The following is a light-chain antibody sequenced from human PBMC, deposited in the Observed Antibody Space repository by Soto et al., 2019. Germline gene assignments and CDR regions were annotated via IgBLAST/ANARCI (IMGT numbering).Light chain of an antibody. Sequence: DIHVTQSPSSLSASEGDRVTITCQASQDISNYLNWYQQKPGKAPKLLIYDASNLETGVPSRFSGSGSGTDFTFTISSLQPEDIATYYCQQYDNLPITFGQGTRLEI. CDR1: QDISNY. J-gene: IGKJ5*01. CDR3: QQYDNLPIT. CDR2: DAS. V-gene: IGKV1-33*01.